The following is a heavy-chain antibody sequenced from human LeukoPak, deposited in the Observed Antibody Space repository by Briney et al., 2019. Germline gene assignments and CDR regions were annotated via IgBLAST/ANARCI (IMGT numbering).Heavy chain of an antibody. V-gene: IGHV4-4*02. D-gene: IGHD2-21*02. Sequence: TSGTLSLTCAVSGGSISSDHWWTWVRQPPGKGLEWVGEVFHNGRTKYNPSFQSRVTMSVDNSKNQFSLKLTSVTAADTAVYYSKSRAHEVVTASDFWGQGTQVTVST. CDR2: VFHNGRT. CDR3: KSRAHEVVTASDF. CDR1: GGSISSDHW. J-gene: IGHJ4*02.